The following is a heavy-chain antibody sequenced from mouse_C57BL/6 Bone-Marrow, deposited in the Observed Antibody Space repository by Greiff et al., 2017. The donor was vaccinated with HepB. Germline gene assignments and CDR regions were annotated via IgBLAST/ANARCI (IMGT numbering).Heavy chain of an antibody. J-gene: IGHJ2*01. V-gene: IGHV14-4*01. CDR3: TTWGVTTGYFDY. CDR2: IDPENGDT. CDR1: GFNIKDDY. D-gene: IGHD2-2*01. Sequence: EVQRVESGAELVRPGASVKLSCTASGFNIKDDYMHWVKQRPEQGLEWIGWIDPENGDTEYASKFQGKATITADTSSNTAYLQLSSLTSEDTAVYYCTTWGVTTGYFDYWGQGTTLTVSS.